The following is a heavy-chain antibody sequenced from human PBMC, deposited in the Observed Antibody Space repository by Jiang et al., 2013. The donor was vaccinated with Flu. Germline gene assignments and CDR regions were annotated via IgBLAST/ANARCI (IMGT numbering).Heavy chain of an antibody. CDR1: GDSISSGTSY. J-gene: IGHJ3*02. Sequence: GSGLVKPSQTLSLTCTVSGDSISSGTSYWSWIRQPAGKGLEWIGRIYRSGSTNYKSSLKSRSTISLDTSKNQFSLKLSSVTAADTAVYYCARDAQWGDPFDIWGQGTVVTVSS. D-gene: IGHD6-19*01. CDR3: ARDAQWGDPFDI. V-gene: IGHV4-61*02. CDR2: IYRSGST.